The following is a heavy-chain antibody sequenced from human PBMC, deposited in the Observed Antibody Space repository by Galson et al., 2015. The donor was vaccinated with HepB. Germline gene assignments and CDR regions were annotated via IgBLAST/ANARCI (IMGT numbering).Heavy chain of an antibody. CDR3: VKGHRTGRDGYNSFNY. Sequence: SLRLSCAASGFTFSSYAMHWVRQAPGKGLEYVSAISSNGGSTYYADSVKGRFTISRDNSKNTLYLQMSSLRAEDTAVYYCVKGHRTGRDGYNSFNYWGQGTLLTVSS. V-gene: IGHV3-64D*06. D-gene: IGHD5-24*01. CDR2: ISSNGGST. J-gene: IGHJ4*02. CDR1: GFTFSSYA.